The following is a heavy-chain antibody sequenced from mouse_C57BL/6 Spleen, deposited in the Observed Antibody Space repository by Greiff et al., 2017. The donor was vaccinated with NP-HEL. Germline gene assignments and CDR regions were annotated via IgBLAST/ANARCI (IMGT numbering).Heavy chain of an antibody. V-gene: IGHV10-1*01. CDR3: VRDPYSKRAMDY. J-gene: IGHJ4*01. Sequence: EVQRVESGGGLVQPKGSLKLSCAASGFSFNTYAMNWVRQAPGKGLEWVARIRSKSNNYATYYADTVKDRFTISRDDSKSMLYLQMNNLKTEDTAMYYCVRDPYSKRAMDYWGQGTSVTVSS. CDR2: IRSKSNNYAT. CDR1: GFSFNTYA. D-gene: IGHD2-5*01.